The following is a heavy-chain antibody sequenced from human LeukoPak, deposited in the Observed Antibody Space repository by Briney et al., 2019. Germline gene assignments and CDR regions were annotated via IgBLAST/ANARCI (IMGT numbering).Heavy chain of an antibody. CDR1: GGSISSGDYY. Sequence: SEALSLTCTVSGGSISSGDYYWSWIRRPPGKGLEWIGYIYYSGSTYYNPSLKSRVTISVDTSKNQFSLKLSSVTAADTAVYYCAGGVVVVAATPYYFDYWGQGTLVTVSS. J-gene: IGHJ4*02. D-gene: IGHD2-15*01. V-gene: IGHV4-30-4*01. CDR3: AGGVVVVAATPYYFDY. CDR2: IYYSGST.